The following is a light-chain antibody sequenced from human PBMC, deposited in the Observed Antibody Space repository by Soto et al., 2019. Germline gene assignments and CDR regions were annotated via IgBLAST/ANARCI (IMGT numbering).Light chain of an antibody. CDR3: RQVLQTPRT. CDR1: QSLLHSNGYNY. V-gene: IGKV2-28*01. Sequence: DIVMTQSPLSLPVTPGEPASISCRSSQSLLHSNGYNYLDWYLQKPGQSPQLLIYLGSSRASGVPDRFSGSGSGTDFTLKISRVEAENVGVYYCRQVLQTPRTFGQGTKVEIK. J-gene: IGKJ1*01. CDR2: LGS.